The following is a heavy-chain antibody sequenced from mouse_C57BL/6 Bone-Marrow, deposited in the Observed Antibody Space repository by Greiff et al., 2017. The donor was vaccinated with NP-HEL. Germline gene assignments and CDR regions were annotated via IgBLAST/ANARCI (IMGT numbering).Heavy chain of an antibody. Sequence: VQLQQSGAELVRPGTSVKLSCKASGYTFTNYWIGWAKQRPGHGLEWIGDIYPGGGYTNYNEKFKGKATLTADKSSSTAYMQFSSLTSEDSAIYYFARSGLLRYYFDYWGQGTTLTVSS. D-gene: IGHD1-1*01. J-gene: IGHJ2*01. CDR2: IYPGGGYT. CDR3: ARSGLLRYYFDY. V-gene: IGHV1-63*01. CDR1: GYTFTNYW.